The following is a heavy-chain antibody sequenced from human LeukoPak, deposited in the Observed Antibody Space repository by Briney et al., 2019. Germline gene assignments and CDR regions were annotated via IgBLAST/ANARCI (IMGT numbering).Heavy chain of an antibody. V-gene: IGHV1-18*01. CDR1: GYTFSTYG. CDR2: ISGYNGTT. Sequence: ASVKVSCKASGYTFSTYGINWVRQAPGQGLEWMGWISGYNGTTNYAQKFRGRVTMSTDTSTNTAYMDLRSLRSDDTAMYYCATGSITMIRGTIYYYYGLDVWGQGTTVTVSS. CDR3: ATGSITMIRGTIYYYYGLDV. D-gene: IGHD3-10*01. J-gene: IGHJ6*02.